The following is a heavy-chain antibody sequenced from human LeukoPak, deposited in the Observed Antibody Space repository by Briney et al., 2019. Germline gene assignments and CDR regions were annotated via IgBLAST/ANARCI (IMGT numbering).Heavy chain of an antibody. CDR2: IYSRGSP. CDR3: ARGPFDY. J-gene: IGHJ4*02. CDR1: GGSISTYY. V-gene: IGHV4-59*01. Sequence: SETLSLTCTVSGGSISTYYWTWIRRPPGKGLEWIGYIYSRGSPHYNPSLKSRVPISVDTSKTQFSLKLSSVTAADTAVYYCARGPFDYWGQGTLVTVCS.